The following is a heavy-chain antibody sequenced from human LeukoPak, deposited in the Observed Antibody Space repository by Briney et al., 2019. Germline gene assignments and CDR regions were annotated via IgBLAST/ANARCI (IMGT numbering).Heavy chain of an antibody. CDR1: GFTFSSYS. V-gene: IGHV3-48*01. D-gene: IGHD3-3*01. Sequence: GGSLRLSSAASGFTFSSYSMNWVRQAPGKGLEWVSYISSSSSTIYHADSVKGRFTISRDNAKNSLYLQMNSLRAEDTAVYYCARASYDFWSGYYPIDYWGQGTLVTVSS. J-gene: IGHJ4*02. CDR3: ARASYDFWSGYYPIDY. CDR2: ISSSSSTI.